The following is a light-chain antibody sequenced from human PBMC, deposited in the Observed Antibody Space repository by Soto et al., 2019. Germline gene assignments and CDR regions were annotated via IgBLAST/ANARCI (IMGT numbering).Light chain of an antibody. CDR3: CSYARSSTYV. CDR2: EGS. V-gene: IGLV2-23*01. Sequence: QSALTQPASVSGSPGQSITISCTGTSSDVGTYNLLSWYQQHPGKAPKLMIFEGSKRPSGVSNRFSGSKSGNTASLTISGLQAEDEADYYYCSYARSSTYVFGTGTKVTVL. J-gene: IGLJ1*01. CDR1: SSDVGTYNL.